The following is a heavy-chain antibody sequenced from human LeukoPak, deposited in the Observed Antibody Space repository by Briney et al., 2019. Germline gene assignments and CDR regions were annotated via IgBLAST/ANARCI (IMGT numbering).Heavy chain of an antibody. CDR1: GFTFSDYY. J-gene: IGHJ6*02. D-gene: IGHD4-17*01. CDR3: ARFATSTVTTFTYYYYGMDV. V-gene: IGHV3-11*01. CDR2: ISSSGSTI. Sequence: PGGSLRLSCAASGFTFSDYYMSWIRQAPGKGLEWVSYISSSGSTIYYADSVKGRFTISRDNAKNSLYLQMNSLRAEDTAVYYCARFATSTVTTFTYYYYGMDVWGQGTTATVSS.